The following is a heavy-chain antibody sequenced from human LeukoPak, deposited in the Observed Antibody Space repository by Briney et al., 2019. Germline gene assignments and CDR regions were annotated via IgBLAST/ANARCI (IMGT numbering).Heavy chain of an antibody. CDR3: ARDPGIAVAGKYFQH. J-gene: IGHJ1*01. D-gene: IGHD6-19*01. CDR2: INLNSGDT. Sequence: ASVKVSCKASGYTFTGYYMHWVRQAPGQGLEWMGWINLNSGDTNYAQKFQGRVTMTRDTSISTAYMGVSRLRSDDTAVYYCARDPGIAVAGKYFQHWGQGTLVTVSS. CDR1: GYTFTGYY. V-gene: IGHV1-2*02.